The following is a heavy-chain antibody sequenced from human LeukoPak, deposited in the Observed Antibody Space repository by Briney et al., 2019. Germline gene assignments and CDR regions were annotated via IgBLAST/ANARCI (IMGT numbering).Heavy chain of an antibody. D-gene: IGHD3/OR15-3a*01. CDR3: ARDEFGPLAF. V-gene: IGHV3-7*05. CDR2: IKEDGTET. J-gene: IGHJ4*02. Sequence: GGSLRLSCVVSGLTFSNCRMTWVRQAPGRGLEWVANIKEDGTETSYVGSVKGRLTISRDNAKNSLYLQMNSLRAEDTALYYCARDEFGPLAFWGRGTLVTVSS. CDR1: GLTFSNCR.